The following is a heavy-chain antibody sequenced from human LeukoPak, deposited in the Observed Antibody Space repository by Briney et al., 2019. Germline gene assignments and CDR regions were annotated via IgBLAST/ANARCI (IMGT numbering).Heavy chain of an antibody. CDR3: ARELIGVVPAATNDY. J-gene: IGHJ4*02. V-gene: IGHV3-21*01. CDR2: ISSSSSYI. D-gene: IGHD2-2*01. Sequence: GGXLRLSCAASGFTFSSYSMNWVRQAPGKGLEWVSSISSSSSYIYYADSVKGRFTISRDNAKNSLYLQMNSLRAEDTAVYYCARELIGVVPAATNDYWGQGTLVTVSS. CDR1: GFTFSSYS.